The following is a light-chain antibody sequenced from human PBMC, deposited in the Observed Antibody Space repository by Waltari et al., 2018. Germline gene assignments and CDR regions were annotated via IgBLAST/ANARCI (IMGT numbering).Light chain of an antibody. Sequence: DVVLTQYSPSLPVTLGPPASMSCSSSQTPVHSDGNTYMTWFHQRPGRSPRRRIYKISRRESGVPDRFSGSGSGTDCTRKISRVEAEDVGVYYCMQGSHGPRTFGQGTKLEI. J-gene: IGKJ2*01. CDR3: MQGSHGPRT. CDR1: QTPVHSDGNTY. V-gene: IGKV2-30*02. CDR2: KIS.